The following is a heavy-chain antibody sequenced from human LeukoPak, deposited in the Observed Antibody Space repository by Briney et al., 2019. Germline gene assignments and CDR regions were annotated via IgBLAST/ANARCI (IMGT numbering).Heavy chain of an antibody. CDR2: IKQDGSER. V-gene: IGHV3-7*01. J-gene: IGHJ4*02. CDR3: ARAGSHWHYVY. CDR1: GFTFSGFS. Sequence: GESLRLSCAASGFTFSGFSMSWVRQSPTKGLEWVANIKQDGSERYYVDSVKGRFTISRDNAKNSLSLQMNNLRVEDTAVYYCARAGSHWHYVYWGQGTVVTVSS. D-gene: IGHD3-10*01.